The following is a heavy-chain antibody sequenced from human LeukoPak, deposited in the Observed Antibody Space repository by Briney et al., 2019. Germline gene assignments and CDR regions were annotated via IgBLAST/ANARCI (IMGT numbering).Heavy chain of an antibody. CDR2: IYYSGSI. D-gene: IGHD1-26*01. V-gene: IGHV4-39*07. CDR1: GGSISSSSYY. J-gene: IGHJ3*02. Sequence: SETLSLTCTVSGGSISSSSYYWGWIRQPPGKGLEWIGSIYYSGSIYYNPSLKSRVTISVDKSKNQFSLKLSSVTAADTAVYYCASTKWELLFAFDIWGQGTMVTVSS. CDR3: ASTKWELLFAFDI.